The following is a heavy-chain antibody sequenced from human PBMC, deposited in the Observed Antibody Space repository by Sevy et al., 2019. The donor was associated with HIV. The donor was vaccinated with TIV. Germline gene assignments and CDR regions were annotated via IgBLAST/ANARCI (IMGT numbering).Heavy chain of an antibody. CDR1: GLTFSFYD. D-gene: IGHD1-26*01. CDR2: FGIAGDT. CDR3: ARKSTSYSHFDY. Sequence: GSLRLSCAASGLTFSFYDMHWVRQATGKGLEWVSGFGIAGDTYYAGSVKGRFTISRDNAKNSLYLQMNSLRAGDTAVYYCARKSTSYSHFDYWGQGTLVTVSS. V-gene: IGHV3-13*01. J-gene: IGHJ4*02.